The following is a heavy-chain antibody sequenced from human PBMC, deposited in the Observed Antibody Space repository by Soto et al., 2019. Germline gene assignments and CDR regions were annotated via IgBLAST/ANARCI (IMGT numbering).Heavy chain of an antibody. D-gene: IGHD6-19*01. CDR1: GYTFTGYY. Sequence: ASVKVSCRASGYTFTGYYMHWVRQAPGQGLEWMGWINPNSGGTNYAQKFQGRVTMTKDTSISTAYMELSRLRSDDTAVYYCARDSKRVAGFYYCGQGMLVTVSS. CDR2: INPNSGGT. J-gene: IGHJ4*02. V-gene: IGHV1-2*02. CDR3: ARDSKRVAGFYY.